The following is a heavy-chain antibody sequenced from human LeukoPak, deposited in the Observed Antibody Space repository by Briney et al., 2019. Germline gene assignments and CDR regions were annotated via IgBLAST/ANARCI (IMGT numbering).Heavy chain of an antibody. CDR3: ARNPGTTARDAFDI. D-gene: IGHD1-1*01. CDR1: GFTFSGSY. CDR2: IKEDGSEK. V-gene: IGHV3-7*01. J-gene: IGHJ3*02. Sequence: GGSLRLSCAASGFTFSGSYMSWVRQAPGKGLEWLANIKEDGSEKYYVDSVKGRFTTSRDNAKNSLFLQMSSLRAEDTAVYYCARNPGTTARDAFDIWGQGTMVAVSS.